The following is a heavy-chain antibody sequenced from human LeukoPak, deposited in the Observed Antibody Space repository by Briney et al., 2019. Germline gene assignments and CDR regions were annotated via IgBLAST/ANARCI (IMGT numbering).Heavy chain of an antibody. D-gene: IGHD6-13*01. CDR2: INPNSGGT. CDR3: AREQQLVAGFDY. J-gene: IGHJ4*02. Sequence: GASVKVSCKASGYTFTGYYMHWVRQAPGQGLEWMGWINPNSGGTNYARKFQGRVTMTRDTSISTAYMELSRLRSDDTAVYYCAREQQLVAGFDYWGQGTLVTVSS. V-gene: IGHV1-2*02. CDR1: GYTFTGYY.